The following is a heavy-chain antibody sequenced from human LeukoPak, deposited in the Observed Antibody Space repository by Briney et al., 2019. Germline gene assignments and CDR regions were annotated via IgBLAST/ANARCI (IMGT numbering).Heavy chain of an antibody. CDR2: ISNDGSSR. J-gene: IGHJ4*02. V-gene: IGHV3-30-3*01. CDR1: GFIFSNYA. CDR3: ARYAWSLGPAPGTPLFDY. Sequence: GGSLRLSCAASGFIFSNYAMHWVRQAPGKGLDWVALISNDGSSRYYADSVKGRFTLSRDNSKNTLCLQMNSLRAEDTALYYCARYAWSLGPAPGTPLFDYWGRGALVTVSS.